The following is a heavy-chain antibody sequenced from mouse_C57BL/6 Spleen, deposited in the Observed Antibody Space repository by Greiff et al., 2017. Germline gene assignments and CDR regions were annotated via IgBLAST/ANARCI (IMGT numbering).Heavy chain of an antibody. D-gene: IGHD2-12*01. CDR2: ISSGSSTI. CDR3: ATLYDKYWYFDV. CDR1: GFTFSDYG. Sequence: EVKVVESGGGLVKPGGSLKLSCAASGFTFSDYGMHWVRQAPEKGLEWVAYISSGSSTIYYADTVKGRFTISRDNAKNTLFLQMTSLRSEDTAMYYCATLYDKYWYFDVWGTGTTVTVSS. J-gene: IGHJ1*03. V-gene: IGHV5-17*01.